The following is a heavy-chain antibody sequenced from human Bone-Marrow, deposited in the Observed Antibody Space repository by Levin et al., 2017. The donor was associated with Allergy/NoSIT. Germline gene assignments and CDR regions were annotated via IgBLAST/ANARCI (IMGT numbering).Heavy chain of an antibody. CDR1: GFTFSNYY. J-gene: IGHJ6*02. CDR3: ARYPLTPNGYYYGLDV. Sequence: GGSLRLFCATSGFTFSNYYMSWIRHVPGKGLEWVAYIDSSGTTRHYADSVKGRFTISRDNAKNSLYLQVRNLRSDDTAVYYCARYPLTPNGYYYGLDVWGQGTTITVSS. CDR2: IDSSGTTR. D-gene: IGHD2-8*01. V-gene: IGHV3-11*01.